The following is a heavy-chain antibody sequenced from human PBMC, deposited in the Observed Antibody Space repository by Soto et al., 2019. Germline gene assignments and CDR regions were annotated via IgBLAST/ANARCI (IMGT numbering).Heavy chain of an antibody. J-gene: IGHJ4*02. CDR3: ARGGNRYSNTASGVGGFDF. D-gene: IGHD5-12*01. CDR1: GVSISSSY. V-gene: IGHV4-59*01. Sequence: TSETLSLTCTVSGVSISSSYWSWIRQSPGTGLEWIGYIYYTGTTNYNPSLKRRVTISLDTAKNQFSLNVNSLTTADTAVYFCARGGNRYSNTASGVGGFDFWGQGTLVTVPQ. CDR2: IYYTGTT.